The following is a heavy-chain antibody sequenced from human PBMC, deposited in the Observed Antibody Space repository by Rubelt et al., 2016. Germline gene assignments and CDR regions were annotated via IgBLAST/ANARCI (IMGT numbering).Heavy chain of an antibody. CDR1: GGSISSYY. V-gene: IGHV4-59*01. Sequence: QVQLQESGPGLVKPSETLSLTCTVSGGSISSYYWSWIRQPPGKGLEWIGYIYYSGSTNYNPSLTSRVTISVDTSKNQFSLKRRSWTAADTALYYCAGSSNWGPDYGGQGTLVMVSA. D-gene: IGHD7-27*01. CDR2: IYYSGST. J-gene: IGHJ4*02. CDR3: AGSSNWGPDY.